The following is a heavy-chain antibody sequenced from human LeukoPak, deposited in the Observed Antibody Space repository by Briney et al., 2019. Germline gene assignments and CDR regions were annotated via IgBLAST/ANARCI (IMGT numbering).Heavy chain of an antibody. Sequence: PGGSLRLSCAASGFTFSSYAMHWVRQAPGKGLEWVAVISYDGSNKYYADSVKGRFTISRDNSKNTLHLQMNSLRAEDTAVYYCARARANWGHFDYWGQGTLVTVSS. CDR2: ISYDGSNK. CDR3: ARARANWGHFDY. CDR1: GFTFSSYA. J-gene: IGHJ4*02. D-gene: IGHD7-27*01. V-gene: IGHV3-30-3*01.